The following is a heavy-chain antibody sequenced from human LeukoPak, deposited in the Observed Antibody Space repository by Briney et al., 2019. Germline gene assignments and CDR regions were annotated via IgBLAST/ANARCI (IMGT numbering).Heavy chain of an antibody. J-gene: IGHJ4*02. V-gene: IGHV3-21*01. Sequence: GGSLRLSCAASGFTFSSYSMNWVRQAPGKGLEWVSSISSSSSYIYYADSVKGRFTISRDNAKNSLYLQMNSLRAEDSAVYYCARDLYYYDSSGYYWGQGTLVTVSS. CDR3: ARDLYYYDSSGYY. CDR1: GFTFSSYS. CDR2: ISSSSSYI. D-gene: IGHD3-22*01.